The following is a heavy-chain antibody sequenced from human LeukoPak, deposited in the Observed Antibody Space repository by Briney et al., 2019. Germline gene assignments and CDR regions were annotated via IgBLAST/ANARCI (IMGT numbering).Heavy chain of an antibody. CDR2: ILPFFGTA. CDR3: SRALGMIAFDI. Sequence: SVKVSCKASRRTFSSYAISWVRQAPGHGLEWMGGILPFFGTANYAQKSQGRVTITADESTSTAYMELSSLRSEDKAVYYYSRALGMIAFDIWGQGTMVTVSS. D-gene: IGHD3-16*01. CDR1: RRTFSSYA. V-gene: IGHV1-69*01. J-gene: IGHJ3*02.